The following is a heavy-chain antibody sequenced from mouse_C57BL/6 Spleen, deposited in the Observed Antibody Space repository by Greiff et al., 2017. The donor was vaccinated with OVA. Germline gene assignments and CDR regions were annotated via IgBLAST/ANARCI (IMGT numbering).Heavy chain of an antibody. CDR3: ARSGDGYYPHWYFDV. D-gene: IGHD2-3*01. V-gene: IGHV1-61*01. Sequence: QVQLQQPGAELVRPGSSVKLSCKASGYTFTSYWMDWVKQRPGQGLEWIGNIYPSDSETHYNQKFKDKATLTVDKSSSTAYMQLSSLTSEDSAVYYCARSGDGYYPHWYFDVWGTGTTVTVSS. J-gene: IGHJ1*03. CDR1: GYTFTSYW. CDR2: IYPSDSET.